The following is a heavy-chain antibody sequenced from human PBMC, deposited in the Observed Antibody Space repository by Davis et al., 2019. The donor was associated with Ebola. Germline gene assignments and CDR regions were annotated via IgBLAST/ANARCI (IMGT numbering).Heavy chain of an antibody. CDR3: ARGVQQWLIFDY. J-gene: IGHJ4*02. CDR2: INAGNGNT. Sequence: ASVKVSCKASGGTFSNYAISWVRQAPGQRLEWMGWINAGNGNTKYSQKFQGRVTITRDTSASTAYMELSSLRSEDTAVYYCARGVQQWLIFDYWDQGTLVTVSS. D-gene: IGHD6-19*01. V-gene: IGHV1-3*01. CDR1: GGTFSNYA.